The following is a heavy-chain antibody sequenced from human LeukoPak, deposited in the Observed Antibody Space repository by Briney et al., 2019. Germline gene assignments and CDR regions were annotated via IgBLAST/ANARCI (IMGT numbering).Heavy chain of an antibody. CDR3: ARDGHLWGLLHDYFDY. Sequence: GGSLRLSCAASGFTFSTYAMHWVRQAPGKGLEWVAVISYDGSNKYYADSVKGRFTISRDNSKNTLYLQMNSLRAEDTAVYYCARDGHLWGLLHDYFDYWGQGTLVTVSS. V-gene: IGHV3-30-3*01. CDR2: ISYDGSNK. CDR1: GFTFSTYA. J-gene: IGHJ4*02. D-gene: IGHD1-26*01.